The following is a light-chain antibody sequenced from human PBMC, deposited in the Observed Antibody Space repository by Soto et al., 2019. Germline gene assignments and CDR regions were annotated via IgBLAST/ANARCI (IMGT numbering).Light chain of an antibody. V-gene: IGKV3-11*01. CDR1: QSVRNY. Sequence: EIVVTHSRSTLSLSPVERGTRSCSASQSVRNYLAWYQQKPGQAPRLLIYDASTRASGIPVRFSGTGYGTDFTLTISSLEPGDFAVYYCQQRSNWPLLTFGGGTKVDIK. J-gene: IGKJ4*01. CDR3: QQRSNWPLLT. CDR2: DAS.